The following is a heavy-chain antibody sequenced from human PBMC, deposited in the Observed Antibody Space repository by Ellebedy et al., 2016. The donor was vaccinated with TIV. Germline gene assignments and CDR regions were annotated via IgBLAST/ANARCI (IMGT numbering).Heavy chain of an antibody. CDR2: IHYSGST. CDR3: AREDRGVVGYYGMDV. Sequence: SETLSLTCTVSGGSISSYHWGWIRQPPGKGLEWIGSIHYSGSTNYNPSLKSRVTISVDTSKNQFSLKLSSVTAADTAVYYCAREDRGVVGYYGMDVWGQGTTVTVSS. V-gene: IGHV4-39*07. CDR1: GGSISSYH. J-gene: IGHJ6*02. D-gene: IGHD2-15*01.